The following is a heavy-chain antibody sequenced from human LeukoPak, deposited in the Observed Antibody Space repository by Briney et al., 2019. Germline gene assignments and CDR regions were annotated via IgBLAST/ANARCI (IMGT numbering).Heavy chain of an antibody. CDR2: IKQDGSEK. Sequence: GGSQRLSCAGSGFTFSSYWMSWVRQAPGKGLEWVANIKQDGSEKYYVDSVKGRFTISRDNAKNSLYLQMNSLRAEDTAVYYCARSRVSRGDAFDIWGQGTMVTVSS. CDR1: GFTFSSYW. V-gene: IGHV3-7*01. D-gene: IGHD3-10*01. J-gene: IGHJ3*02. CDR3: ARSRVSRGDAFDI.